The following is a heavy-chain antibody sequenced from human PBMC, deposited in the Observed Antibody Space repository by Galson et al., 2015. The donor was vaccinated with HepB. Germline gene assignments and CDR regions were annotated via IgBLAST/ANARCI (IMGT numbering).Heavy chain of an antibody. D-gene: IGHD3-16*02. CDR3: ARRRGPFIATAYFDY. CDR1: GGSISSSSYY. Sequence: ETLSLTCTVSGGSISSSSYYWGWIRQPPGKGLEWIGSIYYSGSTYYNPSLKSRVTISVDTSKNQFSLKLSSVTAADTAVYYCARRRGPFIATAYFDYWGQETLVTVSS. V-gene: IGHV4-39*01. CDR2: IYYSGST. J-gene: IGHJ4*02.